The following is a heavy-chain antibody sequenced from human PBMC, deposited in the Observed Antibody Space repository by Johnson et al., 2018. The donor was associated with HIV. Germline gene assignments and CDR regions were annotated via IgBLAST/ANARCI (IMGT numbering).Heavy chain of an antibody. D-gene: IGHD3-10*01. Sequence: VQLVESGGGVVQPGGSLRLSCAASGFTFSSYAMSWVRQAPGKGLEWVAVIYSDGSTYYADSVKGRFTISRDNSKNTVYLQMNSLRVEDTAVYYCASEVRGVLDIWGQGTMVTVSS. CDR1: GFTFSSYA. CDR3: ASEVRGVLDI. V-gene: IGHV3-66*01. J-gene: IGHJ3*02. CDR2: IYSDGST.